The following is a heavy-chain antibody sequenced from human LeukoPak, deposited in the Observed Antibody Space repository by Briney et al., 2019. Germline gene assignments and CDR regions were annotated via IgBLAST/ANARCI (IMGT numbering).Heavy chain of an antibody. D-gene: IGHD6-6*01. J-gene: IGHJ4*02. CDR3: ARVFRQREAARLDY. Sequence: ASVKVSCKASGYTFTSYGISWVRQAPGQGLEWMGWISAYNGNTNYAQKLQGRVTMTTDTSTSTAYMELRSLRSDDTAVYYCARVFRQREAARLDYWGQGTLVTVSS. CDR1: GYTFTSYG. V-gene: IGHV1-18*01. CDR2: ISAYNGNT.